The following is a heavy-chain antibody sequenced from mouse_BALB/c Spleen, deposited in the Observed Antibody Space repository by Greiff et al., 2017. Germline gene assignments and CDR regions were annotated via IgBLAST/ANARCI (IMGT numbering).Heavy chain of an antibody. CDR2: ISSGGSYT. CDR3: AKGGVHGNYVGFAY. CDR1: GFTFSSYA. Sequence: EVKVVESGGGLVKPGGSLKLSCAASGFTFSSYAMSWVRQSPEKRLEWVAEISSGGSYTYYPDTVTGRFTISRDNAKNTLYLEMSSLRSEDTAMYYCAKGGVHGNYVGFAYWGQGTLVTVSA. J-gene: IGHJ3*01. V-gene: IGHV5-9-4*01. D-gene: IGHD2-1*01.